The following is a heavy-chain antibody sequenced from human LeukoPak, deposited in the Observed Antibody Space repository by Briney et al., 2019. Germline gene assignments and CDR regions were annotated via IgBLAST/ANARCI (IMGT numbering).Heavy chain of an antibody. D-gene: IGHD6-19*01. CDR1: GFSFNSYE. Sequence: GGSLRLSCVASGFSFNSYEMNWVRQAPGKGLEWISYISSSAATIYYADSVKGRFTISRDNAKDSLYLQMNSLRAEDSAVYYCARIHVEWLVVARGDYYYYMDVWGKGTTVTISS. CDR3: ARIHVEWLVVARGDYYYYMDV. V-gene: IGHV3-48*03. CDR2: ISSSAATI. J-gene: IGHJ6*03.